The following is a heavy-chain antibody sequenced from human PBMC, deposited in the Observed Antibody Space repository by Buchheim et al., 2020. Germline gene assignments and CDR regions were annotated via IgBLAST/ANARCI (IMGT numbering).Heavy chain of an antibody. CDR2: IWFDGSQQ. Sequence: QVQLVESGGAVVQPGRSLRLSCAASGFIFSGYGMHWVRQAPGKGLEWLAIIWFDGSQQYYADSVKGRFTISRDNAKNSLYLQMNSLRAEDTAVYYCAREDYQLLGWFDPWGQGTL. J-gene: IGHJ5*02. V-gene: IGHV3-33*01. CDR1: GFIFSGYG. D-gene: IGHD2-2*01. CDR3: AREDYQLLGWFDP.